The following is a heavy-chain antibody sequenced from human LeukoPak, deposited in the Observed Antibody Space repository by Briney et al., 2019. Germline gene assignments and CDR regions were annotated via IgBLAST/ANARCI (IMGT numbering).Heavy chain of an antibody. J-gene: IGHJ4*02. CDR1: GGSINNYY. CDR2: IYKSGST. CDR3: ARTSYYGSRAYYDY. Sequence: PSETLSLTCTVSGGSINNYYWSWIRQPPGKGLEWIGYIYKSGSTKYSPSLKSRVTVLVDTSKKKFSLELSSVTAADTAVYYCARTSYYGSRAYYDYWGQGTLVTVSS. D-gene: IGHD3-22*01. V-gene: IGHV4-59*01.